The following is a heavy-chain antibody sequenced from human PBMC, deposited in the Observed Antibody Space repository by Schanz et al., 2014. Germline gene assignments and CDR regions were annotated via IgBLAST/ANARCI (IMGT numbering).Heavy chain of an antibody. CDR3: ARDIKKQLVDSKDYYYGMDV. CDR2: ISHDGNNK. V-gene: IGHV3-30-3*01. D-gene: IGHD6-6*01. CDR1: GFAFRSYA. J-gene: IGHJ6*02. Sequence: QAQLVESGGGVVQPGRSLRLSCAASGFAFRSYAMHWVRQAPGKGLEWAALISHDGNNKHYVDSVEGRFTISRDNSKSMLFLEMSSLRVEDTAVYFCARDIKKQLVDSKDYYYGMDVWGQGTTVTVSS.